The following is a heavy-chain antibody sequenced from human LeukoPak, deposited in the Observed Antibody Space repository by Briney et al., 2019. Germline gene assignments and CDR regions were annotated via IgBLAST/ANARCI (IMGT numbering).Heavy chain of an antibody. CDR1: GFIFDDYA. J-gene: IGHJ4*02. CDR3: AKSRGWHTFDY. Sequence: GGSLRLSCVTSGFIFDDYAMHWVRQGPGKGLEWVSGIAYADSVKGRFTISRDNAKNSLYLQMNSLRAEDTALYYCAKSRGWHTFDYWGQGTLVTVSS. D-gene: IGHD2-15*01. V-gene: IGHV3-9*01. CDR2: I.